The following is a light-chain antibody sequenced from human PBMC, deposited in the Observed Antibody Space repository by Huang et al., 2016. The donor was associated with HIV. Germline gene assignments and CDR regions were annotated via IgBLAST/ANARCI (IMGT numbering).Light chain of an antibody. CDR2: GSS. CDR1: QSVRDN. V-gene: IGKV3-15*01. CDR3: HQYYTWPRT. Sequence: EVLMTQSPATLSESPGGRVTISCWASQSVRDNLAWFKQKPGQAPRLLLHGSSTRAPGVPARFSGSGSGTGFTLTITSLQSEDYAVYYCHQYYTWPRTFGQGTRVE. J-gene: IGKJ1*01.